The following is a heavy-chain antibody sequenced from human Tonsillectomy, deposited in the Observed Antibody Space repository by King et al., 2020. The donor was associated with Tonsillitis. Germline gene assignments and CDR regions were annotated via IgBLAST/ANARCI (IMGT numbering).Heavy chain of an antibody. CDR3: ARGGLGFDS. J-gene: IGHJ5*01. D-gene: IGHD3-16*01. CDR2: VFHTGST. V-gene: IGHV4-4*02. CDR1: GGSITTSYW. Sequence: QLQESGPGLVKPSGTLSLTCGVSGGSITTSYWWSCVRQPPGKGLEWIGYVFHTGSTNYNPSLESRVTILVDKSKNQFSLKVNAVTAADTAVYYCARGGLGFDSWGQGTLVTVSS.